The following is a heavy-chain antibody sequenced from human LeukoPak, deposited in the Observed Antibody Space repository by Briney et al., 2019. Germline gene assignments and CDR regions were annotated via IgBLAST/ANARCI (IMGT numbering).Heavy chain of an antibody. D-gene: IGHD3-10*01. J-gene: IGHJ4*02. Sequence: SETLSLTCTVSGGSISSYYWSWIRQPPGKGLEWIGYIYHSGSTNYNPSLKSRVTISVDTSKNQFSLKLSSVTAADTAVYYCARVTGSYMDYWGQGTLVTVSS. CDR3: ARVTGSYMDY. CDR1: GGSISSYY. CDR2: IYHSGST. V-gene: IGHV4-59*08.